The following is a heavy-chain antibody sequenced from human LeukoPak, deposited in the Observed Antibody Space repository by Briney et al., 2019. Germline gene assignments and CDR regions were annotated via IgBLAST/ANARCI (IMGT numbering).Heavy chain of an antibody. V-gene: IGHV3-74*01. Sequence: PGGSLRLSCAASGFTFSSYAMSWVRQAPGKGLVWVSRINSDGSSTSYADSVKGRFTISRDNAKNTLYLQMNSLRAEDTAVYYCARVGYYYDSSGYPFLDAFDIWGQGTMVTVSS. CDR3: ARVGYYYDSSGYPFLDAFDI. D-gene: IGHD3-22*01. CDR2: INSDGSST. J-gene: IGHJ3*02. CDR1: GFTFSSYA.